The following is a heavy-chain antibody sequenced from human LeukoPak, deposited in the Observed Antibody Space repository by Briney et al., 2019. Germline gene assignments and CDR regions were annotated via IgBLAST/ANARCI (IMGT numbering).Heavy chain of an antibody. CDR3: ARASLAYCGGDCYIAGAFDI. CDR1: GYTFTSYG. V-gene: IGHV1-18*01. Sequence: ASVKVSCKASGYTFTSYGISWVRQAPGQGLEWMGWISAYNGNTNYAQKLQGRVTMTTDTSTSTAYMELRSLRSDDTAVYYCARASLAYCGGDCYIAGAFDIWGQGTMVTVSS. CDR2: ISAYNGNT. D-gene: IGHD2-21*01. J-gene: IGHJ3*02.